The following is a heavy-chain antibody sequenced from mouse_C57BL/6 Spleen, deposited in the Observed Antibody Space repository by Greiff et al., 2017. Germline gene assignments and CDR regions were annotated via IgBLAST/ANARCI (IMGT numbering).Heavy chain of an antibody. CDR2: ISNLAYSI. V-gene: IGHV5-15*04. CDR3: ARRYYGSSRYFDV. J-gene: IGHJ1*03. Sequence: DVMLVESGGGLVQPGGSLKLSCAASGFTFSDYGMAWVRQAPRKGPEWVAFISNLAYSIYYADTVTGRFTISRENAKNTLYLEMSSLRSEDTAMYYCARRYYGSSRYFDVWGTGTTVTVSS. CDR1: GFTFSDYG. D-gene: IGHD1-1*01.